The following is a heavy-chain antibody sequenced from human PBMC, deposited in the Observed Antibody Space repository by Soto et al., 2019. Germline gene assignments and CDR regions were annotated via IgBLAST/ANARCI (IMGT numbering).Heavy chain of an antibody. D-gene: IGHD3-3*01. J-gene: IGHJ5*02. CDR3: ARGSTSIFAPDP. V-gene: IGHV1-8*02. Sequence: ASVKVSCKASGYTFTGYYMHWVRQAAGQGPEWMGWMNSNSGNTGYAQKFQGRVTMTRNTSISTAYMELSSLRSEDTAVYYCARGSTSIFAPDPWGQGTLVTVSS. CDR1: GYTFTGYY. CDR2: MNSNSGNT.